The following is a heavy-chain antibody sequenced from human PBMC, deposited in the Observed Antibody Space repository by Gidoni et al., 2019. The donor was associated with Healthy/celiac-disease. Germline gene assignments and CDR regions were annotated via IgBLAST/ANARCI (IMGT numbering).Heavy chain of an antibody. J-gene: IGHJ6*02. CDR1: GFTLISYS. D-gene: IGHD2-2*02. CDR2: ISSSSSTI. CDR3: ASSLNIVVVPAAILDYYGMDV. Sequence: EVQLVESGGGLVQPGGSLRLSCAASGFTLISYSMNWVRQAPGKGLEWVSYISSSSSTIYYADSVKGRFTISRDNAKNSLYLQMNSLRDEDTAVYYCASSLNIVVVPAAILDYYGMDVWGQGTTVTVSS. V-gene: IGHV3-48*02.